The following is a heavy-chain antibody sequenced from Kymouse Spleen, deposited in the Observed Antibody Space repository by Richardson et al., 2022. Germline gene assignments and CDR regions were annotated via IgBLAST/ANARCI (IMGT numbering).Heavy chain of an antibody. D-gene: IGHD1-26*01. Sequence: QVQLQESGPGLVKPSETLSLTCTVSGGSVSSGSYYWSWIRQPPGKGLEWIGYIYYSGSTNYNPSLKSRVTISVDTSKNQFSLKLSSVTAADTAVYYCARGGSYFDYWGQGTLVTVSS. CDR3: ARGGSYFDY. J-gene: IGHJ4*02. V-gene: IGHV4-61*01. CDR2: IYYSGST. CDR1: GGSVSSGSYY.